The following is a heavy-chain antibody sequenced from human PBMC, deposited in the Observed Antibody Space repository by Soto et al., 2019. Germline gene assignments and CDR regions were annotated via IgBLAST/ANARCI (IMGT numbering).Heavy chain of an antibody. CDR3: ARKSDSSPVPEADGV. CDR2: IYSNGDT. J-gene: IGHJ4*02. CDR1: GFSVGSNY. D-gene: IGHD2-8*01. V-gene: IGHV3-53*02. Sequence: EVQLVETGGGLIQPGGSLRLSCAASGFSVGSNYMTWVRQSPGKGLEWVSLIYSNGDTDYADSVKGRSSISRDNFKNTLYLQMNTLRAEDTAVYHCARKSDSSPVPEADGVWGRGTLVTVSS.